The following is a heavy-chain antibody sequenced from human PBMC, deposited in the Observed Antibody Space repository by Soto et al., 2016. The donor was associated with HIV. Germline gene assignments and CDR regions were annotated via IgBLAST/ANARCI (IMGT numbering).Heavy chain of an antibody. CDR1: GFTFNNYV. Sequence: EVQLLESGGGLVQPGGSLRLSCAASGFTFNNYVMSWVRQAPGKGPEWVSGISESGGTAYYGDSVKGRFTISRDNSMNTLYLQMNSLRAEDTALYYCARRHSSGYSSYYFDYWGQGTLVTVSP. CDR3: ARRHSSGYSSYYFDY. D-gene: IGHD3-22*01. CDR2: ISESGGTA. V-gene: IGHV3-23*01. J-gene: IGHJ4*02.